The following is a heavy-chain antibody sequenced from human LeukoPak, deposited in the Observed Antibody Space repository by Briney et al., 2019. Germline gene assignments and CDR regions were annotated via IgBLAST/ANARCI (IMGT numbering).Heavy chain of an antibody. CDR1: GFTLGDYP. CDR3: TRVDLGVVSYYYYYYMDV. J-gene: IGHJ6*03. Sequence: PGGALRLSCTTSGFTLGDYPMSRGRQAPGKGLERVGFIRSKDNVGTTEYAESVKGRFTISRDDSKSIAYLQMNSLKTEDTAVYYCTRVDLGVVSYYYYYYMDVWGKGTTVTVSS. V-gene: IGHV3-49*04. CDR2: IRSKDNVGTT. D-gene: IGHD3-22*01.